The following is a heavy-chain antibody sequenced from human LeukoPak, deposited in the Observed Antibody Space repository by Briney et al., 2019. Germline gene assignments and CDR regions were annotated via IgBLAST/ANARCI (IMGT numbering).Heavy chain of an antibody. CDR2: IYYSGST. J-gene: IGHJ4*02. CDR1: GGSISSYY. Sequence: PSETLSLTCSVSGGSISSYYWSWLRQPPGKGLEWIGYIYYSGSTNYNPSLYSRVTISVDTSKNQFSLKLSSVTAADTAIYYCARAGAIAARPDFDYWGQGTLVTVSS. V-gene: IGHV4-59*01. CDR3: ARAGAIAARPDFDY. D-gene: IGHD6-6*01.